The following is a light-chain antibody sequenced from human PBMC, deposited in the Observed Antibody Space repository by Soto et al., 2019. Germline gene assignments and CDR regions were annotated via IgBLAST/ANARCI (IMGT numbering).Light chain of an antibody. Sequence: EIVLTPSPGTLSFSPVERSTLSFMSSQNIISNLAWYQQKPGQAPRLLIFFASTRVTGIPARFSGSGSGTEFTLTIRSLQSEDFGVYYCQQYYSWPRGKCGQGTTGDIK. V-gene: IGKV3-15*01. CDR1: QNIISN. CDR3: QQYYSWPRGK. J-gene: IGKJ1*01. CDR2: FAS.